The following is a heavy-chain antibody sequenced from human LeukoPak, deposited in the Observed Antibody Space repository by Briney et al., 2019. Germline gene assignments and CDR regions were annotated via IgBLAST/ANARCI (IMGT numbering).Heavy chain of an antibody. Sequence: GGSLRLSCVASGYPSSSYSMNWIRQAPGKGLEWVSYISVSGGVRSYADSVKGRFTISRDDARNSLYLQMNSLKDEDTAVYYCARDRGYFYDQLDYWGQGTLVTVSS. D-gene: IGHD2/OR15-2a*01. CDR3: ARDRGYFYDQLDY. V-gene: IGHV3-48*02. J-gene: IGHJ4*02. CDR2: ISVSGGVR. CDR1: GYPSSSYS.